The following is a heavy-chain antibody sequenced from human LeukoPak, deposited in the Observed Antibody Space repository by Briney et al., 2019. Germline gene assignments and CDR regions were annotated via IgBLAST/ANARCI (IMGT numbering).Heavy chain of an antibody. V-gene: IGHV3-23*01. CDR3: AKDLLRIYWRTFDS. J-gene: IGHJ4*02. CDR1: GFDFSSHA. D-gene: IGHD3-10*01. Sequence: GGSLRLSCVASGFDFSSHAMTWVRQAPGKGLERVSSFNDTGSSTYYADSVKGRFTISRDNSKNTLYLQMTNLRAEDTAVYFCAKDLLRIYWRTFDSWGQGALVIVSS. CDR2: FNDTGSST.